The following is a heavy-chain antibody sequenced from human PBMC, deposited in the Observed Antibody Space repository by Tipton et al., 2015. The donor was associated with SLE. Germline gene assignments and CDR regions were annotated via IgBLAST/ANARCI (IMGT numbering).Heavy chain of an antibody. CDR3: ARMRSGNERRGFDM. CDR2: MNPNVGNR. J-gene: IGHJ3*02. CDR1: GDTFTNYD. V-gene: IGHV1-8*03. D-gene: IGHD1-1*01. Sequence: QVQLVQSGAEVKKPGASVKVSCKASGDTFTNYDVNWVRQATGQGLEWMGWMNPNVGNRGYAQKFQGRVTITGDTSISTVYMELSSLRSEDTAVYYCARMRSGNERRGFDMWGQGTMVTVSS.